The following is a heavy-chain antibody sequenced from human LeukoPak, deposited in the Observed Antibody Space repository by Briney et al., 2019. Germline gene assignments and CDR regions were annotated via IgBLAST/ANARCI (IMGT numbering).Heavy chain of an antibody. CDR3: ARDYPYYGSGRDDAFDI. D-gene: IGHD3-10*01. Sequence: QPGGSLRLSCAASGFTFSSYSMNWVRQAPGKGLEWVSYIISSSSTIYYADSVKGRFTISRDNAKNSLYLQMNSLRAEDTAVYYCARDYPYYGSGRDDAFDIWGQGTMVTVSS. CDR1: GFTFSSYS. V-gene: IGHV3-48*04. CDR2: IISSSSTI. J-gene: IGHJ3*02.